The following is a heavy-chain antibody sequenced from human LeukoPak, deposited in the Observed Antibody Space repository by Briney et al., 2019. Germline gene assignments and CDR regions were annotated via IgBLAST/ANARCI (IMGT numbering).Heavy chain of an antibody. D-gene: IGHD2-2*01. CDR2: MNPNSGNT. Sequence: GASVKVSCKASGYTFTSYDINWVRQATGQGLEWMGWMNPNSGNTGYAQKFQGRVTMTRNTSISTAYMELGSLRSEDTAVYYCARGYCSSTSCSNWFDPWGQGTLVTVSS. CDR1: GYTFTSYD. J-gene: IGHJ5*02. CDR3: ARGYCSSTSCSNWFDP. V-gene: IGHV1-8*01.